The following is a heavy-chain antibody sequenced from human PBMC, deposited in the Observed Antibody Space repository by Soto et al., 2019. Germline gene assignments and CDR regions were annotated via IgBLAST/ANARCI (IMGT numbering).Heavy chain of an antibody. J-gene: IGHJ4*02. CDR2: IYYSGST. CDR1: GGSISSYY. V-gene: IGHV4-59*01. D-gene: IGHD1-26*01. CDR3: ARRYGGNFDY. Sequence: SETLSLTCTVSGGSISSYYWSWIRQPPGKGLEWIGYIYYSGSTNYNTSLKSRVTISVDTSKNQVSLKLSSVTTADTAVYYCARRYGGNFDYWGQGTLVTVS.